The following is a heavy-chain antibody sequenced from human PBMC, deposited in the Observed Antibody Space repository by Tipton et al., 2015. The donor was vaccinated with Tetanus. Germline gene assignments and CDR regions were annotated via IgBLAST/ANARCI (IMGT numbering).Heavy chain of an antibody. CDR3: ARMQRYGMDV. Sequence: TLSLTCTVSGGSVSSGSYYWSWIRQPAGKGLEWIGRIYTSESTNYNPSLKSRLTMSVDTSKNQFSLRLNSVTAADTAVYYCARMQRYGMDVWGQGTTVTVSS. J-gene: IGHJ6*02. V-gene: IGHV4-61*02. CDR2: IYTSEST. CDR1: GGSVSSGSYY. D-gene: IGHD6-25*01.